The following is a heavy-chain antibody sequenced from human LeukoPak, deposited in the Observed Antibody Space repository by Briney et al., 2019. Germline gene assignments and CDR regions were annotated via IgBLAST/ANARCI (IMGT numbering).Heavy chain of an antibody. CDR3: ARPSSSWSPVTAFDI. J-gene: IGHJ3*02. V-gene: IGHV4-39*01. CDR1: GGSISSSSYY. D-gene: IGHD6-13*01. Sequence: SETLSLTCTVSGGSISSSSYYWGWIRQPPGKGLEWIGSIYYSGSTYYNPSLKSRVTISVDTSKNQFSLKLSPVTAADTAVYYCARPSSSWSPVTAFDIWGQGTMVTVSS. CDR2: IYYSGST.